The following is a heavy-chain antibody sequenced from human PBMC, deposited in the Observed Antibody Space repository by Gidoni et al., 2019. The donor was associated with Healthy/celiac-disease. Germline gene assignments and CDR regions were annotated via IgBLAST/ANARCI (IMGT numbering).Heavy chain of an antibody. Sequence: EVQLVESGGCLVQPGGSLRLSCAPSGFPFSNYWLRWVRQAPGRGLEWVANIKQDGSEKYYVDSVKGRFTISRDNAKNSLYLQMNSLRAEDTAVYYCARDRGHIVVVPTATSGLDVWGQGTTVTVSS. CDR2: IKQDGSEK. CDR1: GFPFSNYW. CDR3: ARDRGHIVVVPTATSGLDV. V-gene: IGHV3-7*03. D-gene: IGHD2-2*01. J-gene: IGHJ6*02.